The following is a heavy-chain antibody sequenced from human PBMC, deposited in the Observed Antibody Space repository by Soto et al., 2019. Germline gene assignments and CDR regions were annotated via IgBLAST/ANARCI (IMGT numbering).Heavy chain of an antibody. CDR2: INPSGGST. D-gene: IGHD2-21*02. V-gene: IGHV1-46*01. CDR3: ARDQRGCGGDCFYYFDY. Sequence: QVQLVQSGAEVKKPGASVKVSCKASGYTFTSYYMHWVRQAPGQGLEWMGIINPSGGSTSYAQKFQGRVTMTGDTSTSTVYMELSSLRSEDTAVYYCARDQRGCGGDCFYYFDYWGQGTLVTVSS. J-gene: IGHJ4*02. CDR1: GYTFTSYY.